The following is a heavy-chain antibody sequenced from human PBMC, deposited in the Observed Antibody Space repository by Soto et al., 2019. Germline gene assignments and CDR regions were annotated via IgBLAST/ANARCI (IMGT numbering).Heavy chain of an antibody. Sequence: PGGSLRLSCAASGFTFSSSAISWVRQAPGKGLEWVSAVSANGQGIYYADSVRGRFTISRDNSKNTVFLHMDSLSDEDTAVYYCAKDRHYPRDYFHYWGQGTLVTVSS. D-gene: IGHD3-10*01. V-gene: IGHV3-23*01. CDR3: AKDRHYPRDYFHY. CDR1: GFTFSSSA. CDR2: VSANGQGI. J-gene: IGHJ4*02.